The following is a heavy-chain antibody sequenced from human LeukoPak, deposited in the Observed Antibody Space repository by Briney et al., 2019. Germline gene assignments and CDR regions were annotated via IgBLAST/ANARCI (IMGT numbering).Heavy chain of an antibody. Sequence: VASVKVSFKASGYTFSTYDFSWGRQAPGQGLEWMGWISSSNGKTNYAQILQGRVTMTTDTSTSTAYMELRSLRSDDTAVYYCARGGGSTVNGMDVWGQGTTVTVSS. CDR3: ARGGGSTVNGMDV. J-gene: IGHJ6*02. V-gene: IGHV1-18*01. CDR1: GYTFSTYD. D-gene: IGHD2-15*01. CDR2: ISSSNGKT.